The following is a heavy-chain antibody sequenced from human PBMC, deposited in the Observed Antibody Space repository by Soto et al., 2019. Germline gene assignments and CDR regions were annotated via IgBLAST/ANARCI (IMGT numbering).Heavy chain of an antibody. D-gene: IGHD4-4*01. V-gene: IGHV1-69*08. Sequence: QVQLVQSGAEVKKPGSSVKVSCKASGGTFSTYTITWVRQAPGQGLEWMGRIIPIIGIINYAQKFQGRVTISADRFTGTDYMELTRLRCDDTAVYYCAGDPDSHYNDSHASSYPWGQGTLVTVSS. CDR3: AGDPDSHYNDSHASSYP. CDR1: GGTFSTYT. J-gene: IGHJ5*02. CDR2: IIPIIGII.